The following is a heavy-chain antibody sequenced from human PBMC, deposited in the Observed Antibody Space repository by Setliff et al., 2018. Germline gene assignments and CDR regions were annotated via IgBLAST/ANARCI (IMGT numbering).Heavy chain of an antibody. D-gene: IGHD2-15*01. CDR1: GYTFTDYY. CDR2: VDPEDGET. Sequence: ASVKVSCKASGYTFTDYYMHWVQQAPGKGLEWMGRVDPEDGETIYAEKFQGRVTITADTSTDTAYMEVMSLRTDDTAVYYCVRDILGEESAEVVDVWGQGTTVTVSS. J-gene: IGHJ6*02. CDR3: VRDILGEESAEVVDV. V-gene: IGHV1-69-2*01.